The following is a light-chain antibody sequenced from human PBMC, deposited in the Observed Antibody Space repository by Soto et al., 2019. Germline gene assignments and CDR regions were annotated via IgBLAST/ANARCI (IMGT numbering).Light chain of an antibody. CDR2: SAS. Sequence: DIQMTQSPSSLSASVGDRVTITCRTGQSIGTFLNWYQQTPGTAPRLLIFSASTLQSGVPSRFSGSGSGTEFTLTITSRQPEDFATYYCQQSYRTMETFGPGTKVDI. CDR3: QQSYRTMET. J-gene: IGKJ3*01. CDR1: QSIGTF. V-gene: IGKV1-39*01.